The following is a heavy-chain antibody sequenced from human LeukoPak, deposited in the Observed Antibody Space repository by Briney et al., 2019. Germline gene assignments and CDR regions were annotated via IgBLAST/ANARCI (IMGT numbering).Heavy chain of an antibody. CDR1: GYTFTSYD. D-gene: IGHD3-3*01. J-gene: IGHJ5*02. CDR2: MNPNSGNT. Sequence: ASVKVPCKASGYTFTSYDINWVRQATGQGLEWMGWMNPNSGNTGYAQKFQGRVTMTRNTSISTAYMELSSLRSEDTAVYYCARGRVPNYDFWSGYYSTWGQGTLVTVSS. V-gene: IGHV1-8*01. CDR3: ARGRVPNYDFWSGYYST.